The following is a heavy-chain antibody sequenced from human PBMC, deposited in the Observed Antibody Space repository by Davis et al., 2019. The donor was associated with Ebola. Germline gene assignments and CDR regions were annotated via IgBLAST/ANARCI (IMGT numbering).Heavy chain of an antibody. J-gene: IGHJ6*02. CDR2: ISSSGGST. D-gene: IGHD1-20*01. CDR1: GFTFSSYA. Sequence: GESLKISCAASGFTFSSYAMHWVRQAPGKGLEYVSAISSSGGSTYYANSVKGRFTISRDNSKNTLYLQMGSLRAEDMAVYYCARALNWNGYYYYYGMDVWGQGTTVTVSS. CDR3: ARALNWNGYYYYYGMDV. V-gene: IGHV3-64*01.